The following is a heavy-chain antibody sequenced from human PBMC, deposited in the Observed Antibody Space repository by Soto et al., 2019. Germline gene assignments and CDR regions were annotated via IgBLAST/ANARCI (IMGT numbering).Heavy chain of an antibody. J-gene: IGHJ3*02. D-gene: IGHD2-21*02. CDR1: GVTVSSNY. CDR2: IYSGGST. CDR3: AREWVVTAQGAFDI. Sequence: GGSLRLSCAASGVTVSSNYMSWVRQAPGKGLEWVSVIYSGGSTYYADSVKGRFTISRDNSKNTLYLQMNSLRAEDTAVYYCAREWVVTAQGAFDIWGQGTMVTVSS. V-gene: IGHV3-53*01.